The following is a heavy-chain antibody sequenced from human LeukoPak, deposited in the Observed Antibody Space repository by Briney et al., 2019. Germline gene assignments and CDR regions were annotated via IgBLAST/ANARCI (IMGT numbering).Heavy chain of an antibody. CDR2: IQYDESLK. CDR1: GFTFSRFG. J-gene: IGHJ5*02. CDR3: AKDQGVVGSYDA. V-gene: IGHV3-30*02. D-gene: IGHD3-10*01. Sequence: GGSLRLSCEASGFTFSRFGMNWVRQAPGKGLEWVAFIQYDESLKCYLGSVKGRFATSRDNSKNTVCLQMNSLRVEDTAVYYCAKDQGVVGSYDAWGQGTLVTVSS.